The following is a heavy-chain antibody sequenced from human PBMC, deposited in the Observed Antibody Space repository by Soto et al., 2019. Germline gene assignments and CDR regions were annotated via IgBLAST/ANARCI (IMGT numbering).Heavy chain of an antibody. CDR3: AKDVRDNSGYYYHPLDY. V-gene: IGHV3-23*01. D-gene: IGHD3-22*01. CDR1: GFTFSNYA. J-gene: IGHJ4*02. Sequence: EVQLLESGGGLVQPGGSLRLSCAASGFTFSNYAMSWVRQAPGKGLEWVSAISGSTISTYYADSVKGRFTISRDNSKNTLYLQMNSLRAEDTAVYYCAKDVRDNSGYYYHPLDYCGQGTPVIVSS. CDR2: ISGSTIST.